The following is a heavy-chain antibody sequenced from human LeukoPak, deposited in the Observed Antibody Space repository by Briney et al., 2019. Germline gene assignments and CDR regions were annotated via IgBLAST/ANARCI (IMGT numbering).Heavy chain of an antibody. Sequence: ASVKVSFKASGYTFTSYGISWVRQAPGQGLEWMGWISAYNGNTNYAPKLHGRVTMTTGTSTSTAYMELRSMRSDDTAVYYCAREYCSGGSCYFDYWGQGKVATVSS. D-gene: IGHD2-15*01. CDR2: ISAYNGNT. J-gene: IGHJ4*02. CDR3: AREYCSGGSCYFDY. CDR1: GYTFTSYG. V-gene: IGHV1-18*01.